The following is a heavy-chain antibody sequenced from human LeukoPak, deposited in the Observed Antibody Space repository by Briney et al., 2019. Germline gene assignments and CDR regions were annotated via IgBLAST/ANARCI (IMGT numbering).Heavy chain of an antibody. CDR2: IIPIFGIA. J-gene: IGHJ6*02. CDR1: GGTFSSYA. Sequence: ASVKVSCKASGGTFSSYAISWVRQAPGQGLEWMGRIIPIFGIANYAQEFQGRVTITADKSTSTAYMELSSLRSEDTAVYYCARDPAVYNWNSLNGMDVWGQGTTVTVSS. V-gene: IGHV1-69*04. CDR3: ARDPAVYNWNSLNGMDV. D-gene: IGHD1-7*01.